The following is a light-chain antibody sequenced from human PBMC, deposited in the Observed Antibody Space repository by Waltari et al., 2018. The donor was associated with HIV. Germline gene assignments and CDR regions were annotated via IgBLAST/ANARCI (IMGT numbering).Light chain of an antibody. Sequence: EIVMTQSPAILSLSPGEIATLSCRASQSVYNNLAWYQQKNGQAPRLLIYGASTRATDIPDRFSGSGSGTEFTLTVSSLQSGDFAVYYCQQYHNWPQTFGRGTKVEIK. CDR2: GAS. CDR1: QSVYNN. V-gene: IGKV3-15*01. CDR3: QQYHNWPQT. J-gene: IGKJ2*01.